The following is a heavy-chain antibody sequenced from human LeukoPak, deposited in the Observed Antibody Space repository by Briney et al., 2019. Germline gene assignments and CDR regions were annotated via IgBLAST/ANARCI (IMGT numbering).Heavy chain of an antibody. CDR1: GYTFTSYY. J-gene: IGHJ6*02. D-gene: IGHD3-10*01. CDR2: INPSGGST. V-gene: IGHV1-46*01. CDR3: ARDRSGARYGMDV. Sequence: ASVKVTCKASGYTFTSYYMHWVRQAPGQGLEWMGIINPSGGSTSYAQKFQGRVTMTRDTSTSTVYMELSSLRSEDTAVYYCARDRSGARYGMDVWGQGTTVTVSS.